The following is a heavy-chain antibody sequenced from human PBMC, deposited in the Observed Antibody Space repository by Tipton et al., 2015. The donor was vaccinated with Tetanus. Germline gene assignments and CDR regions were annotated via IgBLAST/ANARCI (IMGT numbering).Heavy chain of an antibody. CDR2: IFHSGST. CDR1: GGSMSNNY. D-gene: IGHD3-10*01. CDR3: ATDRRGPGEVRGLDN. J-gene: IGHJ4*02. Sequence: TLSLTCTVSGGSMSNNYWSWIRQPPGKGLEWIAYIFHSGSTNYSPSLKSRVTISVDTSKNQFSLKLSSVTAADTAVYYCATDRRGPGEVRGLDNWGQGTLVTVSS. V-gene: IGHV4-59*01.